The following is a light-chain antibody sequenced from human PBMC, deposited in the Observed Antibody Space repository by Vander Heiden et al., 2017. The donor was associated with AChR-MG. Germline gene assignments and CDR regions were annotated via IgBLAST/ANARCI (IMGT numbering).Light chain of an antibody. CDR1: QSIRNY. J-gene: IGKJ4*01. CDR3: HQRTHFPLT. Sequence: DIVLTQSPATLSLSPGESATLSCRASQSIRNYLAWYQQKPGQAPRLLIYDASNRATGIPARFSGGGSGTDFTLTISSPEPEDFAVYYCHQRTHFPLTFGGGTKVEI. CDR2: DAS. V-gene: IGKV3-11*01.